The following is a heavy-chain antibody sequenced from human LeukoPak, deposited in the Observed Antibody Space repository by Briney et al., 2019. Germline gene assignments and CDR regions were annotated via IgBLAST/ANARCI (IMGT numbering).Heavy chain of an antibody. Sequence: PGGSLRLSCAASGFTFSNAWMSWVRQAPGKGLEWVSSISSSSSYIYYADSVKGRFTISRDNAKNSLYLQMNSLRAEDTAVYYCARDYPSYGGNSIDWFDPWGQGTLVTVSS. V-gene: IGHV3-21*01. CDR3: ARDYPSYGGNSIDWFDP. D-gene: IGHD4-23*01. CDR1: GFTFSNAW. CDR2: ISSSSSYI. J-gene: IGHJ5*02.